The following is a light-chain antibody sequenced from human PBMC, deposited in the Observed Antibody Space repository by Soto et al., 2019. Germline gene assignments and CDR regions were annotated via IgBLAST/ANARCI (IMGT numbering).Light chain of an antibody. J-gene: IGLJ1*01. CDR3: QSYDSSLSAYV. Sequence: QSVLSQPPSVSGAPGQRVTISCTGGSSNIGAGFDVHWYQQLPRTAPKLLIYNNNNRPSGVPDRFSVSRSATSASLAITGLQAADEADYYCQSYDSSLSAYVFGTGTKLTVL. V-gene: IGLV1-40*01. CDR1: SSNIGAGFD. CDR2: NNN.